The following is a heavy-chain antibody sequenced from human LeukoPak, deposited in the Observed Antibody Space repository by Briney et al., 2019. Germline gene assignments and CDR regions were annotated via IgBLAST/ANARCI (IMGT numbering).Heavy chain of an antibody. CDR3: ARDVRTRRYCTNGVCYTGY. Sequence: ASIKVSCKASGYSFTSCGIRWVRQPPGRGVEGMGWVSDYNGNTNYAQKLQGRVTMTTDTSTSTAYMELRSLRSDDPAVYYCARDVRTRRYCTNGVCYTGYWGQGTLLTVSS. CDR2: VSDYNGNT. V-gene: IGHV1-18*01. D-gene: IGHD2-8*01. J-gene: IGHJ4*02. CDR1: GYSFTSCG.